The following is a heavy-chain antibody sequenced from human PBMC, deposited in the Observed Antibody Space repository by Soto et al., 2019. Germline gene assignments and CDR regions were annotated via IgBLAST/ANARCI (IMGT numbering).Heavy chain of an antibody. Sequence: ASVKVSCKASGYKFTTYFIHWVRQAPGQGLEWMGMIHPSGDTGYAQKFRGRVTMTIDTSTTTAYMELRNLTYEETAVYFSVRGYCATSPCSGGFQFWGQGTLVTVSS. V-gene: IGHV1-46*01. CDR3: VRGYCATSPCSGGFQF. J-gene: IGHJ1*01. CDR1: GYKFTTYF. D-gene: IGHD2-15*01. CDR2: IHPSGDT.